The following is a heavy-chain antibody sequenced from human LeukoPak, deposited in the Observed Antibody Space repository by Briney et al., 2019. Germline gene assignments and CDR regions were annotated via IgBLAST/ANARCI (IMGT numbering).Heavy chain of an antibody. CDR1: GFIFSSYG. Sequence: PGGSLRLSCAASGFIFSSYGMHWVRQAPGKGLEWVAVIWYDGSNKYYADSVKGRFTISRDNSKNTLYLQMNSLRAEDTAVYYCARDEDSSGWYFWFDPWGQGTLVTASS. J-gene: IGHJ5*02. CDR2: IWYDGSNK. V-gene: IGHV3-33*01. D-gene: IGHD6-19*01. CDR3: ARDEDSSGWYFWFDP.